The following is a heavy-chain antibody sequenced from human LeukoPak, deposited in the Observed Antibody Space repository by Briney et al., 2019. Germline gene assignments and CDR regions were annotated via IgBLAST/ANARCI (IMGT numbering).Heavy chain of an antibody. CDR1: GGSISSYY. CDR2: IYYSGST. J-gene: IGHJ4*02. CDR3: ARDPSGAFDY. V-gene: IGHV4-39*07. Sequence: SETLSLTCTVSGGSISSYYWGWIRQPPGKGLEWIGSIYYSGSTYYNPSLKSRVTISVDTSKNQFSLKLSSVTAADTAVYYCARDPSGAFDYWGQGTLVTVSS.